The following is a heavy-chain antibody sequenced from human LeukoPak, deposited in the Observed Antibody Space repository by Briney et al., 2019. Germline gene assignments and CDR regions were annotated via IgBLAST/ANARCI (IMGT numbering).Heavy chain of an antibody. CDR1: GFTFGDYY. CDR3: ARGRSSGYYFDY. Sequence: GGSLRLSCAASGFTFGDYYMNWIRQAPGKGLEWVSYIRSSGSTIYYADSVKGRFTISRDNAKNSLYLQMNSLRAEDTAVYYCARGRSSGYYFDYWGQGTLVTVSS. D-gene: IGHD3-22*01. V-gene: IGHV3-11*04. CDR2: IRSSGSTI. J-gene: IGHJ4*02.